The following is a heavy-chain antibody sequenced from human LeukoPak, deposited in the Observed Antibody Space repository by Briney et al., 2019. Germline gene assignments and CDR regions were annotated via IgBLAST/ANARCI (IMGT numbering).Heavy chain of an antibody. D-gene: IGHD2-15*01. CDR3: ARASGADIVVSSYFDY. CDR1: GYTFTGYY. J-gene: IGHJ4*02. Sequence: ASVKVSCKASGYTFTGYYMHWVRQAPGQGLEWMGWINPNSGGTNYAQKFQGWVTMTRDTSISTAYMELSRLRSDDTAVYYCARASGADIVVSSYFDYWGQGTLVTVSS. CDR2: INPNSGGT. V-gene: IGHV1-2*04.